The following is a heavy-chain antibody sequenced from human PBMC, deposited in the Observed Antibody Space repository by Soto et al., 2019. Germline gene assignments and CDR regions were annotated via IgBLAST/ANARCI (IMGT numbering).Heavy chain of an antibody. CDR3: ARTTYNSGPNWFDP. J-gene: IGHJ5*02. D-gene: IGHD5-18*01. V-gene: IGHV2-26*01. CDR2: IFSNDEK. Sequence: QVTLKESGPVLVKPTETLTLTCTVSGFSLSNARMGVSWIRQPPGKAPEWLAHIFSNDEKSYSTSLKSRLTISKDTSKSQVVLTMTNMDPVDTATYYCARTTYNSGPNWFDPWGQGTLVTVSS. CDR1: GFSLSNARMG.